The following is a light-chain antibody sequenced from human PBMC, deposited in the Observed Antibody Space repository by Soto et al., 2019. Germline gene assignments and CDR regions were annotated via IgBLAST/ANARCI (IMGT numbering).Light chain of an antibody. CDR2: KVS. CDR1: QSLENRDGNTS. J-gene: IGKJ1*01. V-gene: IGKV2-30*01. Sequence: DAVMTQSPLSLPVTLGQPASISCRSSQSLENRDGNTSLNWFQRRPGQSPRRLIYKVSNRDFGVPGRFSAGGSGTDFEWDSSRVEAEDVRVCYCIHCTHWPWTFGQGTKVGI. CDR3: IHCTHWPWT.